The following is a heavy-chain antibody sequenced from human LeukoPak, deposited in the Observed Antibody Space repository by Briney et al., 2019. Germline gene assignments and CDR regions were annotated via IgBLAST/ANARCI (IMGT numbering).Heavy chain of an antibody. CDR3: ARDVRYYGSGSAYGMDV. J-gene: IGHJ6*02. Sequence: SETLSLTCTVSGGSISSGGYYWSWIRQHPGKGLEWIGYIYYSGSTYYNPSLKSRVTISVDTSKNQFSLKLSSVTAADTAVYYCARDVRYYGSGSAYGMDVWGQGTTVTVSS. V-gene: IGHV4-31*03. CDR1: GGSISSGGYY. D-gene: IGHD3-10*01. CDR2: IYYSGST.